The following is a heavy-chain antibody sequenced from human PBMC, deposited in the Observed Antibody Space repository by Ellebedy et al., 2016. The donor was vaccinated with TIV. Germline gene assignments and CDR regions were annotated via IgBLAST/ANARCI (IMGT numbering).Heavy chain of an antibody. J-gene: IGHJ2*01. V-gene: IGHV5-51*01. CDR3: ATHVVAASWYFGL. CDR2: IYPGDSDT. D-gene: IGHD2-15*01. CDR1: GYSFTSYW. Sequence: GESLKISCKGSGYSFTSYWIAWVRHLPGKGLESMGLIYPGDSDTRYNPSFQGQVIISVDKSINTAYLQWSSLKASDTAMYYCATHVVAASWYFGLWGRGTLVSVSS.